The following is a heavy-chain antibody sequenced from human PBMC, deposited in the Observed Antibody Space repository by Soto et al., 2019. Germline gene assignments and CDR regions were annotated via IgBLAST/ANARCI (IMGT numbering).Heavy chain of an antibody. CDR3: ARGGHGSGSYYNPMDV. CDR2: IIPIFGTA. CDR1: GYTFTSYG. D-gene: IGHD3-10*01. Sequence: GASVKVSCKASGYTFTSYGISWVRQAPGQGLEWMGWIIPIFGTANYAQKFQGRVTITADESTSTAYMELSSLRSEDTAVYYCARGGHGSGSYYNPMDVWGQGTTVTVSS. V-gene: IGHV1-69*13. J-gene: IGHJ6*02.